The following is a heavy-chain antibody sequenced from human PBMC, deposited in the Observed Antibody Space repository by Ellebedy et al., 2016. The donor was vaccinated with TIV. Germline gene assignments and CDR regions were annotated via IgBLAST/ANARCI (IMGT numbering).Heavy chain of an antibody. D-gene: IGHD7-27*01. CDR1: GFTFGVVPY. CDR3: ARDAEGWGWLDL. Sequence: ASVKVSXKTSGFTFGVVPYIHWVRQAPGQRPEWMGCINPNNGVTNYAPKFRGRVTMTRDTSINTVYLDLNTLSSDDTAVYYCARDAEGWGWLDLWGRGTLITVSS. V-gene: IGHV1-2*02. CDR2: INPNNGVT. J-gene: IGHJ2*01.